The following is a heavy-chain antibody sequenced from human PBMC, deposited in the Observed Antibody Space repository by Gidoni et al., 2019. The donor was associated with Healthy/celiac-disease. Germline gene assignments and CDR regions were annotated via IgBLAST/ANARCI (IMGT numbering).Heavy chain of an antibody. J-gene: IGHJ3*02. V-gene: IGHV3-23*01. CDR3: AKSREGIPDAFDI. CDR2: MSGSGGST. Sequence: EVQLLESGGGLVQPGGSLRLSCAASGFTFSSYSMSWVRQDPGKGLEWVSAMSGSGGSTDYADSVKGRFTISIYNSKNTLYLQMNSLRAEDTAGYYCAKSREGIPDAFDIWGQGTMVTVSS. CDR1: GFTFSSYS. D-gene: IGHD2-21*01.